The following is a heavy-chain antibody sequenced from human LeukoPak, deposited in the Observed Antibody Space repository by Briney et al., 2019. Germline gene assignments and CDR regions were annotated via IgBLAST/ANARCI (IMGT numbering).Heavy chain of an antibody. CDR3: ARSVAASCDY. D-gene: IGHD2-15*01. CDR1: GFTFSSYA. Sequence: GGSLRLSCAASGFTFSSYAMSWVRQAPGKGLEWVSAISGSGGSTYYADSVKGRFTISRDNAKNSLYLQMNSLRAEDTALYYCARSVAASCDYWGQGTLVTVSS. CDR2: ISGSGGST. J-gene: IGHJ4*02. V-gene: IGHV3-23*01.